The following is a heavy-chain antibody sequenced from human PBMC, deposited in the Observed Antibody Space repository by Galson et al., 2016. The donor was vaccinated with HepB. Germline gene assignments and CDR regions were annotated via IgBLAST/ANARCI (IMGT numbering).Heavy chain of an antibody. V-gene: IGHV3-23*01. CDR1: GLTVITHG. D-gene: IGHD6-25*01. CDR3: EKASGHPNY. Sequence: SLRLSCAVSGLTVITHGTTWLRQALWKRLEWISGIYNTGESKDYADSVTGRFTIPRDNSKNTLYLQMNSLGDADAAVYYCEKASGHPNYWGKGTLVTVSS. CDR2: IYNTGESK. J-gene: IGHJ4*02.